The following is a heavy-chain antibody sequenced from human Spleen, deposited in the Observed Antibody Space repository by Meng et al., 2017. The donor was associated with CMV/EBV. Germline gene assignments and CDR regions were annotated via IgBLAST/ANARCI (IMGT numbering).Heavy chain of an antibody. Sequence: GSLRLSCTVSGDSITSYYWSWIRQPPGEGLEWIGYLFYNGKTNYNPSLKSRVTMSVDTSTNQFSLNLNSVTAADTAVYYCARGVGYCSRTSCFFEYWGQGTLVTVSS. J-gene: IGHJ4*02. V-gene: IGHV4-59*01. CDR1: GDSITSYY. D-gene: IGHD2-2*01. CDR3: ARGVGYCSRTSCFFEY. CDR2: LFYNGKT.